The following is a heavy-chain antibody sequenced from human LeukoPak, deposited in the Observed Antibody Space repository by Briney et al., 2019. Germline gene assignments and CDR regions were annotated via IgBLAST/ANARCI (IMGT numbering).Heavy chain of an antibody. CDR2: ISGDGSRT. CDR3: AKDGKMATISLTNFDY. V-gene: IGHV3-43*01. J-gene: IGHJ4*02. CDR1: GFMFDDYT. D-gene: IGHD5-24*01. Sequence: GGSLRLSCAASGFMFDDYTMHWVRQAPGKGLEWVSLISGDGSRTNYADSVKGRFTISRDNSKNSLYLQMNSLRTEDTAFYYCAKDGKMATISLTNFDYWGQGTLVTVSS.